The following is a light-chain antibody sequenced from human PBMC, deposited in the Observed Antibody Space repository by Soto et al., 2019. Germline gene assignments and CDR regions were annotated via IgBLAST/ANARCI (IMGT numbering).Light chain of an antibody. V-gene: IGKV3-20*01. J-gene: IGKJ2*01. Sequence: IVLTQSPGTLSLSPGERATLSCRASQSVISAFFAWYQKKPGQPLRLLIYATASRATGIPDRFSGSGSATDFTLTISRLEPEDFAVYYCQQYGDSPPTFGRGTKVEIK. CDR1: QSVISAF. CDR3: QQYGDSPPT. CDR2: ATA.